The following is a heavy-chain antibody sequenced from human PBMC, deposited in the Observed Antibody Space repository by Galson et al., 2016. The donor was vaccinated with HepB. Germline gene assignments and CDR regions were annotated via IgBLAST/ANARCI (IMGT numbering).Heavy chain of an antibody. CDR1: GYTFTDYY. V-gene: IGHV1-2*02. D-gene: IGHD3-10*01. CDR3: SRHHHCAGSGSYHSDFDY. J-gene: IGHJ4*02. Sequence: SVKVSCKASGYTFTDYYIHWVRQAPGQGLEWMGWTNPSSGGTKYVQKFQGRVTMTGDTSINTAYMELTRVRSDDTAVYYCSRHHHCAGSGSYHSDFDYWGQGTLVTVAS. CDR2: TNPSSGGT.